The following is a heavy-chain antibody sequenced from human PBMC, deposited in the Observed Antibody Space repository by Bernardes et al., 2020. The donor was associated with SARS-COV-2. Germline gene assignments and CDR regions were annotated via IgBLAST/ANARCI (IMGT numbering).Heavy chain of an antibody. CDR1: GFTFSNFA. CDR3: AKDLLGLHGYFDY. V-gene: IGHV3-23*01. Sequence: GSLRLSCAASGFTFSNFAMSWVRQAPGKGLEWVSAISGRGDKTYYADSVKGRFTTSRDNSKNTLYLQMNSLRAEDTAVYYCAKDLLGLHGYFDYWGQGTLVTVSS. D-gene: IGHD3-16*01. J-gene: IGHJ4*02. CDR2: ISGRGDKT.